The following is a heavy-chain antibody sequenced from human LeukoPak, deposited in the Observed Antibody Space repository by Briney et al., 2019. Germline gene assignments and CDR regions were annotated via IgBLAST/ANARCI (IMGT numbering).Heavy chain of an antibody. J-gene: IGHJ4*02. D-gene: IGHD3-22*01. V-gene: IGHV3-64*01. CDR3: ARPHNIYDSSGYAEPYYFDY. CDR2: ISSNGGST. CDR1: GFTFSSYA. Sequence: GGSLRLSCAASGFTFSSYAMHWVRQAPGKGLEYVSAISSNGGSTYYANSVKGRFTISRDNSKNTLYLQMGSLRAEDMAVYYCARPHNIYDSSGYAEPYYFDYWGQGTLVTVSS.